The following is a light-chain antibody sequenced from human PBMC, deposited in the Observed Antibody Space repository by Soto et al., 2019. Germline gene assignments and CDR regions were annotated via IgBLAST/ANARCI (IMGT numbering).Light chain of an antibody. J-gene: IGLJ1*01. CDR1: SSNIGAGYD. Sequence: QSFLTQPPSVSGAPGQRVTISCTGSSSNIGAGYDVHWYQQLPGTAPKLLIYGNSNRPSGVPDRFSCSKSGTSASLAITGLQAEDEADYYCQSYDSSLSAPYVFGTGTKVTVL. CDR3: QSYDSSLSAPYV. V-gene: IGLV1-40*01. CDR2: GNS.